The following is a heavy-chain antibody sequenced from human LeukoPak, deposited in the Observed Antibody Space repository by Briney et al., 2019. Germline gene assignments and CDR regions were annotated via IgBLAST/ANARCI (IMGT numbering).Heavy chain of an antibody. Sequence: ASVKVSCKASGYTFTGYYMHWVRQAPGQGLEWMGRINPNSGGTNYAQKFQGRVTMTRDTSIRTAYMELSRLRSDDTAVYYCARVGYDSSGYYYVFDYWGQGTLVTVSS. V-gene: IGHV1-2*06. CDR2: INPNSGGT. J-gene: IGHJ4*02. CDR1: GYTFTGYY. CDR3: ARVGYDSSGYYYVFDY. D-gene: IGHD3-22*01.